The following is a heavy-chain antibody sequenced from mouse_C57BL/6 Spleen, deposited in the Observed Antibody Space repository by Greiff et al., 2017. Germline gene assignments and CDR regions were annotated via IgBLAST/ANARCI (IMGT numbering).Heavy chain of an antibody. D-gene: IGHD1-1*01. J-gene: IGHJ4*01. Sequence: EVKLMESGGGLVQPKGSLKLSCAASGFSFNTYAMNWVRQAPGKGLEWVARIRSKSNNYATNYADKVKDRFTISRDDSESMLYLPMNNLITEDTAMYYCVRQGGSSHYYAMDYWGQGTSVTVSS. CDR2: IRSKSNNYAT. CDR3: VRQGGSSHYYAMDY. CDR1: GFSFNTYA. V-gene: IGHV10-1*01.